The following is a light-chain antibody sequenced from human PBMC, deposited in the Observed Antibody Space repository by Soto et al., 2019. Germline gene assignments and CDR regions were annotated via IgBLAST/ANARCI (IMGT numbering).Light chain of an antibody. CDR2: DAS. V-gene: IGKV3-20*01. Sequence: EIVFTQSPGSLSLSPGERVTLSCRASQSVSSTFLAWYQQKPGQAPRPLIYDASSRATGIPDRFSGSGSGTDFTLTISGLEPEDFAVYYCQQYGSSPPTFGQGTKVDIK. CDR1: QSVSSTF. CDR3: QQYGSSPPT. J-gene: IGKJ1*01.